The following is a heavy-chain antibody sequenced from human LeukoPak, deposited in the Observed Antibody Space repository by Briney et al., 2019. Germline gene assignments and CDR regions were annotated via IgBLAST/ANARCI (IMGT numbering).Heavy chain of an antibody. V-gene: IGHV7-4-1*02. CDR2: INTNTGNP. CDR3: ARGSILSGYSYGWGSY. J-gene: IGHJ4*02. D-gene: IGHD5-18*01. CDR1: GNTFSSYA. Sequence: ASVKVSCKASGNTFSSYAMNWVRQAPGQGLEWMGWINTNTGNPTYAQGFTGRFVFSLDTSVSTAYLQISSLKAEDTAVYYCARGSILSGYSYGWGSYWGQGTLVAVSS.